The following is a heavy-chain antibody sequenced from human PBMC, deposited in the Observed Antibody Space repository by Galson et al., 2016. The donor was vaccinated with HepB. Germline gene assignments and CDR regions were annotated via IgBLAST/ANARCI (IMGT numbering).Heavy chain of an antibody. CDR3: ASTRYPYSMDV. CDR2: TNTDGSST. D-gene: IGHD2-2*01. V-gene: IGHV3-74*01. CDR1: GFTFNRPY. J-gene: IGHJ6*02. Sequence: SLRLSCAASGFTFNRPYMHWVRQAPGKGLVWVSVTNTDGSSTTYVDAVKGRFTISSDNAKKTLYLQMSSLRAEDTAVYYCASTRYPYSMDVWGQGTTVTVSS.